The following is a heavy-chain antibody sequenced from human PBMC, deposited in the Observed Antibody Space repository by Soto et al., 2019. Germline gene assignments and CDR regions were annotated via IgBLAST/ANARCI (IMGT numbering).Heavy chain of an antibody. CDR1: GFTFGNYA. J-gene: IGHJ6*02. CDR3: TTQCFLSSRKPPEDV. D-gene: IGHD3-16*01. Sequence: EVRLLESGGGLVQPGGSLRLSCEASGFTFGNYAMTWVRQGPGRGLEWVSALSGSSLNTYYADSVKGRFTISRDNSKNTMYLEMNSLRVDDTAVYYCTTQCFLSSRKPPEDVWGQGTPVAVSS. CDR2: LSGSSLNT. V-gene: IGHV3-23*01.